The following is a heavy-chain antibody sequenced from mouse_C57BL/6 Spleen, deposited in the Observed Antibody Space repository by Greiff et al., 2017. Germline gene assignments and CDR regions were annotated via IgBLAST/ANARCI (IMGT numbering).Heavy chain of an antibody. Sequence: VQLQQSGAELVRPGASVKLSCTASGFNIKDDYMHWVKQRPEQGLEWIGWIDPENGDTEYASKFQGKATITADTSSNTAYLQLSSLTSEDAAVYYCTTDDYGSSVFQFDYWGQGTTLTVSS. CDR1: GFNIKDDY. J-gene: IGHJ2*01. V-gene: IGHV14-4*01. CDR2: IDPENGDT. CDR3: TTDDYGSSVFQFDY. D-gene: IGHD1-1*01.